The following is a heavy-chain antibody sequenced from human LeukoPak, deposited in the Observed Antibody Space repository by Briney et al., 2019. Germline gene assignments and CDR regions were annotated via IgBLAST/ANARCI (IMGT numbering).Heavy chain of an antibody. Sequence: ASVKVSCKASGYTFTGYYMHWVRQAPGQGLEWMGWINPNSGGTNYAQKFQGWVTMTRDTSISTAYMELSSLRSDDTAVYYCARAEGAAAGIDYWGQGTLVTVSS. CDR1: GYTFTGYY. CDR3: ARAEGAAAGIDY. CDR2: INPNSGGT. V-gene: IGHV1-2*04. J-gene: IGHJ4*02. D-gene: IGHD6-13*01.